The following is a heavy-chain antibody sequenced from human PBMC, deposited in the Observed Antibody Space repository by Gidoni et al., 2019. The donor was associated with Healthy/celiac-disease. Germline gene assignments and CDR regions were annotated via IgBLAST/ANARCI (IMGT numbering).Heavy chain of an antibody. Sequence: EVQLVESGGGLVQPGGSLRLSCPASGFTFSSYSMNWVRQAPGKGLEWVSYISSSSSTIYDAESVKGRFTISRDNAKNSLYLQMNSLRDEDTAVYYCARDNAGGKKSTTILWGAFDIWGQGTMVTVSS. J-gene: IGHJ3*02. V-gene: IGHV3-48*02. D-gene: IGHD5-12*01. CDR2: ISSSSSTI. CDR3: ARDNAGGKKSTTILWGAFDI. CDR1: GFTFSSYS.